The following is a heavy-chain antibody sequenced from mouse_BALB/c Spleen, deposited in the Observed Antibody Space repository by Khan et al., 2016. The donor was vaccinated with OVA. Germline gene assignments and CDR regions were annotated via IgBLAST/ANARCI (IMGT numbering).Heavy chain of an antibody. Sequence: EVQLQESGPELVEPGASVKMSCKASGYTFTNYVMHWVKQKPGQGLEWIGYINPSNAGTRYNEKFKGKATLTSDISSTTAYMELSSLTSEDSAVYYCAREASSWDFSFPYWGQGTLVTVST. V-gene: IGHV1S136*01. CDR2: INPSNAGT. CDR1: GYTFTNYV. J-gene: IGHJ3*01. CDR3: AREASSWDFSFPY. D-gene: IGHD4-1*01.